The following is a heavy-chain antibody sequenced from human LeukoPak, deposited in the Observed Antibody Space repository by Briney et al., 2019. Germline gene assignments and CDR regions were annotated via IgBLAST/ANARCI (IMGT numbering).Heavy chain of an antibody. J-gene: IGHJ6*02. CDR2: ISAYNGNT. V-gene: IGHV1-18*01. D-gene: IGHD3-10*01. CDR3: ARDVSGGGILWFGDQKKKGYYYYGMDV. Sequence: GASVKVSCKASGYTFTSYGISWVRQAPGQGLEWMGWISAYNGNTNYAQKLQGRVTMTTDTSTSTVYMELRSLRSDDTAVYYCARDVSGGGILWFGDQKKKGYYYYGMDVWGQGTTVTVSS. CDR1: GYTFTSYG.